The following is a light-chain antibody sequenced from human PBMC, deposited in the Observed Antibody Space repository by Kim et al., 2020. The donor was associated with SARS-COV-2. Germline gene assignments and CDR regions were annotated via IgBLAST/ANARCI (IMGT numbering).Light chain of an antibody. CDR1: HDISIF. J-gene: IGKJ4*01. V-gene: IGKV1-33*01. CDR3: QQFDNLPFT. CDR2: DAS. Sequence: ASVGDRVTITCQASHDISIFLNWYQQKPGKAPKLLISDASNLETGVPSRFSGSGSGTHFTFTISSLQPGDIATYYCQQFDNLPFTFGGGTKVDIK.